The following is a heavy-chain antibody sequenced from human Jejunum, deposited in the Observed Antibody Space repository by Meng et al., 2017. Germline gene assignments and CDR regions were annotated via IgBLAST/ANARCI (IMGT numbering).Heavy chain of an antibody. CDR1: GFTFSNHA. CDR3: ARNSGTYYRTGGGDAFDI. V-gene: IGHV3-30*01. Sequence: GESLKISCAASGFTFSNHAMHWARQAPGKGLEWVAHISFDGSIQYFADSVKGRFTISRDNSYNTLYLQMNSLTAEDTAVYYCARNSGTYYRTGGGDAFDIWGQGTMVTVSS. D-gene: IGHD1-26*01. CDR2: ISFDGSIQ. J-gene: IGHJ3*02.